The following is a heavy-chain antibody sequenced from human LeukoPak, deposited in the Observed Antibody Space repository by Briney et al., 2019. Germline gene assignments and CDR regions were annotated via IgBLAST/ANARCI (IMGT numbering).Heavy chain of an antibody. D-gene: IGHD6-13*01. CDR3: ARQNPAASGQGLDY. CDR1: GDSFRSYY. Sequence: PSETLSLTCTVSGDSFRSYYWSWIRQPPGKGLEWIGYIHYSGNTNYNPSLKSRVTLSVDTSKNQFSLDLTSVTAADTAVYYCARQNPAASGQGLDYWGQGTLVTVSS. V-gene: IGHV4-59*08. CDR2: IHYSGNT. J-gene: IGHJ4*02.